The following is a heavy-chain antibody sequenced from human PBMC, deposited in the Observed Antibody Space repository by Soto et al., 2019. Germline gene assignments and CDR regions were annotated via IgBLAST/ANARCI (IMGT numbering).Heavy chain of an antibody. CDR3: ARGNHRWLQLWYFDL. D-gene: IGHD5-12*01. V-gene: IGHV1-69*11. CDR2: INPSVGTV. Sequence: SVKVSCKASGYTFTSYAMHWVRQAPGQGLEWMGRINPSVGTVSYAQKFQGRVTITADASTSTAYMELSSLRSEDTAVYYCARGNHRWLQLWYFDLWGRGTLVTVSS. CDR1: GYTFTSYA. J-gene: IGHJ2*01.